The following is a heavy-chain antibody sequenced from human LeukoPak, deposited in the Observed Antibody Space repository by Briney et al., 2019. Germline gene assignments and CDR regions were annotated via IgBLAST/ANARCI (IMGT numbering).Heavy chain of an antibody. CDR3: ARDLQLAFAY. V-gene: IGHV3-66*01. CDR1: GFTVSSNY. CDR2: IYRGGST. D-gene: IGHD6-13*01. Sequence: PGGSLRLSCAASGFTVSSNYMSWVRQAPGEGLEWVSVIYRGGSTYYADSVKGRFTISRDNSKNTLYLQMNSLRAEDTAVYYCARDLQLAFAYWGQGTLVTVSS. J-gene: IGHJ4*02.